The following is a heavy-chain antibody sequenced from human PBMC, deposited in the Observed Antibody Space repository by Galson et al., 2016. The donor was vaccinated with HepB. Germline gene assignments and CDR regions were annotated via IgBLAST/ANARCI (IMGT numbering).Heavy chain of an antibody. CDR2: MNANSGTT. Sequence: SCKASGYTFAYFDIYWVRQAAGQGLEWMGWMNANSGTTGFAQKFQGRVTMTRDTSITTAYLELHSLRSEDTAIYYCARALTYKYGSGLAGYWGQGTLVTVSS. CDR1: GYTFAYFD. J-gene: IGHJ4*02. V-gene: IGHV1-8*01. CDR3: ARALTYKYGSGLAGY. D-gene: IGHD3-10*01.